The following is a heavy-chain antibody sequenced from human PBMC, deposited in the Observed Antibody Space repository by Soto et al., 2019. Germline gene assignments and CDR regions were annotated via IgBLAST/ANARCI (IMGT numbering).Heavy chain of an antibody. Sequence: GESLKISCKGSGYSFTSYWIGWVRQMPGKGLEWMGIIYPGDSDTRYSPSFQGQVTISADKSISTAYLQWGSLKASDTAMYYCARLGPMNDFWSGYYLYYYYYGMDVWGQGTTVTVSS. D-gene: IGHD3-3*01. J-gene: IGHJ6*02. CDR1: GYSFTSYW. CDR2: IYPGDSDT. CDR3: ARLGPMNDFWSGYYLYYYYYGMDV. V-gene: IGHV5-51*01.